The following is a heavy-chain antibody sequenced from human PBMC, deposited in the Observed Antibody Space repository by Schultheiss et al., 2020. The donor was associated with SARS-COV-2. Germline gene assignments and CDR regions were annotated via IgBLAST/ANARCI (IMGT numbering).Heavy chain of an antibody. J-gene: IGHJ6*02. V-gene: IGHV3-7*01. D-gene: IGHD4-17*01. Sequence: ETLSLTCAVYGGSFSGYYWSWIRQPPGKGLEWVANMKEDGSEKYYVDSVKGRFTISRDNAKNSLFLQMNSLRAEDTAVYYCARDWTTVYYYYYGMDVWGQGTTVTVSS. CDR2: MKEDGSEK. CDR3: ARDWTTVYYYYYGMDV. CDR1: GGSFSGYY.